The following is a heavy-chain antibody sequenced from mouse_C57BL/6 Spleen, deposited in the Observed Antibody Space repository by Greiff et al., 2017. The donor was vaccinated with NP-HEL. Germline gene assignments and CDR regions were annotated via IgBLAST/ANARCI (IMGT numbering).Heavy chain of an antibody. J-gene: IGHJ3*01. D-gene: IGHD1-1*01. CDR2: IYPRSGNT. CDR3: ARWYYGSSDAWFAY. V-gene: IGHV1-81*01. CDR1: GYTFTSYG. Sequence: VQLQESGAELARPGASVKLSCKASGYTFTSYGISWVKQRTGQGLEWIGEIYPRSGNTYYNEKFKGKATLTADKSSSTAYMELRSLTSEDSAVYFCARWYYGSSDAWFAYWGQGTLVTVSA.